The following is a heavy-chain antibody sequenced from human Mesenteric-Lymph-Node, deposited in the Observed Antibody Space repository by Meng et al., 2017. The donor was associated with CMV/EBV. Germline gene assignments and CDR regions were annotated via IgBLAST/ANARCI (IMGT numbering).Heavy chain of an antibody. CDR3: ARSPHDTPQDY. D-gene: IGHD1-1*01. V-gene: IGHV4-38-2*02. CDR2: VYHSGST. Sequence: SETLSLTCTVSGYSISSGYYWGWIRQPPGKGLEWIGSVYHSGSTYYNPSLKSRVTVSVDTSKNQFSLKLSSVTAADTAVYYCARSPHDTPQDYWGQGTLVTVSS. J-gene: IGHJ4*02. CDR1: GYSISSGYY.